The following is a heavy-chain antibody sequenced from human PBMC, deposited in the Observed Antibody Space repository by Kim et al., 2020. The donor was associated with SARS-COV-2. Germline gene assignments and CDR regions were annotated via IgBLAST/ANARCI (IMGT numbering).Heavy chain of an antibody. V-gene: IGHV3-33*06. CDR1: GFTFSSYG. CDR3: AKDRYSSSWYFSVYYYYYGMDV. Sequence: GGSLRLSCAASGFTFSSYGMHWVRQAPGKGLEWVAVIWYDGSNKYYADSVKGRFTISRDNSKNTLYLQMNSLRAEDTAVYYCAKDRYSSSWYFSVYYYYYGMDVWGQGTTVTVSS. J-gene: IGHJ6*02. CDR2: IWYDGSNK. D-gene: IGHD6-13*01.